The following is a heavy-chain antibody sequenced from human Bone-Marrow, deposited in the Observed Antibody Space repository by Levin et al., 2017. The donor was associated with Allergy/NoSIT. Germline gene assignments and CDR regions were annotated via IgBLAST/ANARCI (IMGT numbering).Heavy chain of an antibody. J-gene: IGHJ6*02. CDR2: INHSGST. CDR3: AREWVVVVPAAPYYYGMDV. D-gene: IGHD2-2*01. CDR1: GGSFSGYY. Sequence: SETLSLTCAVYGGSFSGYYWSWIRQPPGKGLEWIGEINHSGSTNYNPSLKSRVTISVDTSKNQFSLKLSSVTAADTAVYYCAREWVVVVPAAPYYYGMDVWGQGTTVTVSS. V-gene: IGHV4-34*01.